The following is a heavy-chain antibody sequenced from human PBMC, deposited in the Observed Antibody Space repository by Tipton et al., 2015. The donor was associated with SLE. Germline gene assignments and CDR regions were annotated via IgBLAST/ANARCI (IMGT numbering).Heavy chain of an antibody. CDR2: IYYSGST. V-gene: IGHV4-59*08. CDR1: GGSISSYY. J-gene: IGHJ3*02. CDR3: ASRVVWHGAFDI. Sequence: TLSLTCTVSGGSISSYYWSWIRQPPGKGLEWIGYIYYSGSTNYNPSLKSRVTISVDTSKNQFSLKLSSVTAADTAVYYCASRVVWHGAFDIWGQGTMVTVSS. D-gene: IGHD2-8*01.